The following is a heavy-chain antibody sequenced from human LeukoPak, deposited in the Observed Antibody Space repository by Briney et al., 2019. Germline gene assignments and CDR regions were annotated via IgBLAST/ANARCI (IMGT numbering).Heavy chain of an antibody. Sequence: GESLKISCKGSGYSFTSYWIGWVRRMPGKGLVWMGIIFPGDSDTRYSPSFQGQVTISADKSISTAYLQWSSLKASDTAMYYCARVREYYDILTGYYLDYWGQGTLVTVSS. V-gene: IGHV5-51*01. CDR2: IFPGDSDT. D-gene: IGHD3-9*01. J-gene: IGHJ4*02. CDR1: GYSFTSYW. CDR3: ARVREYYDILTGYYLDY.